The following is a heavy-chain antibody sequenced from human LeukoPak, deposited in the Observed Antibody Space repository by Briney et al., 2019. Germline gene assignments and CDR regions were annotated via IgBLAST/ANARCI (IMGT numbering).Heavy chain of an antibody. CDR1: GGSISSYY. CDR3: ARASSGYSSMTVDY. V-gene: IGHV4-59*01. Sequence: SETLSLTCTVSGGSISSYYWSWLRQPPGKGLEWIGYIYYSGSTNYSPSLKSRVTISIDTSKNQFSLKLSSVTAADTAVYYCARASSGYSSMTVDYWGQGTLVTVSS. J-gene: IGHJ4*02. D-gene: IGHD6-19*01. CDR2: IYYSGST.